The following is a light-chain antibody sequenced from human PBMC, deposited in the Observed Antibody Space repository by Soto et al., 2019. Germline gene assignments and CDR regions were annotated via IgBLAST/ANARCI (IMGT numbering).Light chain of an antibody. J-gene: IGKJ4*01. CDR3: QQYNSYSLN. CDR1: QTISGW. Sequence: DIQLTQSPSTLSGSVVDRVTITCRSSQTISGWLALYQQKPGKAPTLLIYDASTLKSGVPSRFSGSGSGTQFTLTISSLQPDDVASYYCQQYNSYSLNFGGGTKVDIK. CDR2: DAS. V-gene: IGKV1-5*01.